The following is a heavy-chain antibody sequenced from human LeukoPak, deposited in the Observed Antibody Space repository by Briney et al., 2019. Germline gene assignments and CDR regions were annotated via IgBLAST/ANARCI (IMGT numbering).Heavy chain of an antibody. D-gene: IGHD4/OR15-4a*01. CDR1: GYTLTELS. CDR2: FDPEDGET. V-gene: IGHV1-24*01. Sequence: ASVKVSCKVSGYTLTELSMHWVRQAPGKGLEWMGGFDPEDGETIYAQKFQGRVTMTEDTSTDTAYMELSSLRSEDTAVYYCATDLGLQDYYYFDYWGQGTLVTVSS. CDR3: ATDLGLQDYYYFDY. J-gene: IGHJ4*02.